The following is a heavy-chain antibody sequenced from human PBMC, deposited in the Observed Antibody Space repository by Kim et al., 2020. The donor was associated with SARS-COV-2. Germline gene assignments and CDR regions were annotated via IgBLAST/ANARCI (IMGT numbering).Heavy chain of an antibody. CDR3: AKGGVSGWYLFDY. CDR1: GFTFSSYA. V-gene: IGHV3-23*03. Sequence: GGSLRLSCAASGFTFSSYAMSWVRQAPGKGLEWVSVIYSGGSSTYYADSVKGRFTISRDNSKNTLYLQMNSLRAEDTAVYYCAKGGVSGWYLFDYWGQGTLVTVSS. J-gene: IGHJ4*02. D-gene: IGHD6-19*01. CDR2: IYSGGSST.